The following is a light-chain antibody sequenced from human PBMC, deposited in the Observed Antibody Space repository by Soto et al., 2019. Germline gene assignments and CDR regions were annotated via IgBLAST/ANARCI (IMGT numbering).Light chain of an antibody. CDR2: GAS. Sequence: EIVMTQSPATPSVSPGGKATLSCRASQSISDTLAWYQQKPGQAPRLLIHGASTRATGFPARFSCSGSGTDFTLTISSLQSEDFAVYYCQQYNNWPFAFGQGTRLEIK. CDR1: QSISDT. J-gene: IGKJ5*01. CDR3: QQYNNWPFA. V-gene: IGKV3-15*01.